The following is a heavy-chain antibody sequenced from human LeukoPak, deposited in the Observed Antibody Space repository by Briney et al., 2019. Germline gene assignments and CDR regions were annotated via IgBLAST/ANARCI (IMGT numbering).Heavy chain of an antibody. CDR2: LNNDGRVT. J-gene: IGHJ4*02. V-gene: IGHV3-74*01. D-gene: IGHD1-26*01. Sequence: GGSLRLSCAAPGFTFSNYWMHWVRQAPGEGLVWVSGLNNDGRVTAYADSAKGRFTISRDNAKNTLYLQLNSLRAEDTAIYYCAASVVGPTLDCWGQGTLVTVSS. CDR3: AASVVGPTLDC. CDR1: GFTFSNYW.